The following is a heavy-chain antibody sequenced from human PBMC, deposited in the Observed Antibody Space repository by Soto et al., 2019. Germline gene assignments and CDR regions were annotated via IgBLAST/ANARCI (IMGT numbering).Heavy chain of an antibody. J-gene: IGHJ5*02. CDR1: GGSISSSNW. Sequence: PSETLSLTCAVSGGSISSSNWWSWIHQPPGKGLEWIGEIYHSGSTNYNPSLKSRVTISVDKSKNQFSLKLSSVTAADTAVYYCARRRYDFWSGLYRWFDPWGQGTLVTVSS. D-gene: IGHD3-3*01. V-gene: IGHV4-4*02. CDR3: ARRRYDFWSGLYRWFDP. CDR2: IYHSGST.